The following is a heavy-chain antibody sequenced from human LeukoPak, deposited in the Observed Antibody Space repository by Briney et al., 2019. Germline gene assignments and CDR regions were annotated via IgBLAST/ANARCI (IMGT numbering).Heavy chain of an antibody. CDR1: GFTFSSYA. CDR3: AKRVFSGSYHFDY. Sequence: GGSLRLSCAASGFTFSSYAMSWVRQAPGKGLEWASAISGSGGSTYYADSVKGRFTISRDNSKNTLYLQMNSLRAEDTAVYYCAKRVFSGSYHFDYWGQGTLVTVSS. CDR2: ISGSGGST. J-gene: IGHJ4*02. V-gene: IGHV3-23*01. D-gene: IGHD1-26*01.